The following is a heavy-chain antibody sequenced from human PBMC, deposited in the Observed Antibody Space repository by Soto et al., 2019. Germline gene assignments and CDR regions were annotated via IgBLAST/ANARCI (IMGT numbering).Heavy chain of an antibody. CDR2: IYYSGST. J-gene: IGHJ6*02. Sequence: QLQLQESGPGLVKPSETLSLTCTVSGGSISSSSYYWGWIRQPPGKGLEWIGSIYYSGSTYYSPSLKRRVTISVDTSKNQFSLKLSSVTAADTAVYYCASVRRGGYDSLRYYYGMDVWGQGTTVTVSS. D-gene: IGHD5-12*01. CDR1: GGSISSSSYY. CDR3: ASVRRGGYDSLRYYYGMDV. V-gene: IGHV4-39*01.